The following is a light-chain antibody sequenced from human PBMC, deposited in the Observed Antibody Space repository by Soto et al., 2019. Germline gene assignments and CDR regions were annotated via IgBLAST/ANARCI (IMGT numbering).Light chain of an antibody. CDR1: QGVSSSY. CDR3: QQYNNWPQT. V-gene: IGKV3-15*01. J-gene: IGKJ1*01. CDR2: GAS. Sequence: IVLTQSPGTLSLSPGERATLSFSASQGVSSSYFAWYQQKPGQAPRLLIYGASTRATGIPARFSGSGSGTEFTLTISSLQSEDFAVYYCQQYNNWPQTFGQGTKVDIK.